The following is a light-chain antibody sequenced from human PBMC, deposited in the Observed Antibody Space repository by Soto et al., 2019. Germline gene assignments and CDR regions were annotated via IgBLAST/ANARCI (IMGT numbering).Light chain of an antibody. CDR1: QSVSSN. Sequence: EIVMTQSPATLSVSPGERATLSCRASQSVSSNLAWYQQKPGQAPRLLIYGASTRATGIPARFSGSGSGTEFTLTISSLQSEDFAVYYCQQYGYSPWTFGLGTKVDIK. V-gene: IGKV3-15*01. J-gene: IGKJ1*01. CDR2: GAS. CDR3: QQYGYSPWT.